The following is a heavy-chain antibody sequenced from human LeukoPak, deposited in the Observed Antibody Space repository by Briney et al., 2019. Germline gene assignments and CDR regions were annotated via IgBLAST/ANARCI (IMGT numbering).Heavy chain of an antibody. V-gene: IGHV3-53*01. D-gene: IGHD3-22*01. J-gene: IGHJ3*02. Sequence: PGGSLRLSCAASGLIVSNNYMSWVRQAPGKGLEWVSVIYSGGSTFYADSVKGRFTISRDNSKNTLYLQMNSLRAEDTAVYYCARGMIVVVKPLGAFDIWGQGTMVTVSS. CDR1: GLIVSNNY. CDR2: IYSGGST. CDR3: ARGMIVVVKPLGAFDI.